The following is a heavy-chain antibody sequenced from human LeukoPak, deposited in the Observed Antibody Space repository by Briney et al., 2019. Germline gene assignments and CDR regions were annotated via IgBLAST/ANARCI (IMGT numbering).Heavy chain of an antibody. Sequence: GASVKVSCKASGGTFSSYAISWVRQAPGQGLEWMGGIIPIFGTANYAQKFQGRVTITADKSTSTAYMELSSLRSEDTAVYYCARTRYCSSTSCYYYMDVWGKGTTVTVSS. CDR3: ARTRYCSSTSCYYYMDV. D-gene: IGHD2-2*01. CDR1: GGTFSSYA. CDR2: IIPIFGTA. J-gene: IGHJ6*03. V-gene: IGHV1-69*06.